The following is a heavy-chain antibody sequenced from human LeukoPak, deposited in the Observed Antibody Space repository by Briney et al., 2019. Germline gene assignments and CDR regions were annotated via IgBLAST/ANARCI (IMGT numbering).Heavy chain of an antibody. D-gene: IGHD2-15*01. J-gene: IGHJ6*03. Sequence: SETLSLTCAVYGGSFSGYYWSWIRQPPGKGLEWIGEINHSGSTNYNPSLKSRVTISVDTSKNQFSLKLSSLTAADTAVYYCARRPRGYCSGGSCYSGYYYYMDVWGKGTTVTISS. CDR3: ARRPRGYCSGGSCYSGYYYYMDV. V-gene: IGHV4-34*01. CDR2: INHSGST. CDR1: GGSFSGYY.